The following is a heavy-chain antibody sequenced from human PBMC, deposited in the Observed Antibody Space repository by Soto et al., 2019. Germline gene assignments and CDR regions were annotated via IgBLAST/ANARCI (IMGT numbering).Heavy chain of an antibody. CDR3: ARDGLGGGSGWVDP. D-gene: IGHD3-16*01. CDR1: GYSFTSYD. V-gene: IGHV1-8*01. J-gene: IGHJ5*01. CDR2: INPDSGHT. Sequence: ASVKVSCKASGYSFTSYDISWVRQATGQGPEWMGWINPDSGHTGYVQKFQGRVTMTRDTSTNTAYMELSNLKPEDTAVYYCARDGLGGGSGWVDPWGQGTLVTVSS.